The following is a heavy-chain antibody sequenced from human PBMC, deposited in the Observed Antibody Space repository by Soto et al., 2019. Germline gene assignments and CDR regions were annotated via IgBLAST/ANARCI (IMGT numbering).Heavy chain of an antibody. Sequence: QVQLQESGPGLVKPSQTLSLTCTVSGGSISSGGYYWSWIRQHPGKGLEWIGYIYYSGSTYYNPSLKSRVTISVDTSKNQFSLKLSSVTPADTAVYYCARGQSDMSPAVDTAMVIDYWGQGTLVTVSS. CDR2: IYYSGST. CDR3: ARGQSDMSPAVDTAMVIDY. CDR1: GGSISSGGYY. J-gene: IGHJ4*02. D-gene: IGHD5-18*01. V-gene: IGHV4-31*03.